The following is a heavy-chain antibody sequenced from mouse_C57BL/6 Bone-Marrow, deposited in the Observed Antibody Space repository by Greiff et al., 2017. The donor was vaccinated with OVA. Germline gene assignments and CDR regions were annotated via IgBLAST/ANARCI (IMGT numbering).Heavy chain of an antibody. CDR3: ANDYYGSSYWYFDV. V-gene: IGHV1-69*01. J-gene: IGHJ1*03. D-gene: IGHD1-1*01. Sequence: QVQLQQPGAELVMPGASVKLSCKASGYTFTSYWMHWVKQRPGQGLEWIGEIDPSDSYTNYNQQFKGKSTLTVDKSSSTAYMQLSSLTSEDSAVYYCANDYYGSSYWYFDVWGTGTTVTVSS. CDR2: IDPSDSYT. CDR1: GYTFTSYW.